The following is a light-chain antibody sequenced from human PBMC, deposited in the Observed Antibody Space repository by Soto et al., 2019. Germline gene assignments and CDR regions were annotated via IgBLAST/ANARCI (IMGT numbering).Light chain of an antibody. V-gene: IGKV1-39*01. Sequence: DIQMTQSPSSLSASVGDRVTITCRASQSIRSYLNWYQQKPGKAPNLLIYAASSLQSGVPSRFSGSGSGTDFTLTISSLQPEDSATYYCQQSYSTPITFGQGTRLEIK. J-gene: IGKJ5*01. CDR3: QQSYSTPIT. CDR1: QSIRSY. CDR2: AAS.